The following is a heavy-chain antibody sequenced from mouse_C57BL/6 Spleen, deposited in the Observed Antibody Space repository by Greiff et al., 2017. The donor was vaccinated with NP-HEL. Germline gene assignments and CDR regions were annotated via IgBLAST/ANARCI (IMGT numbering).Heavy chain of an antibody. D-gene: IGHD1-1*01. J-gene: IGHJ2*01. CDR2: IHPNSGST. CDR1: GYTFTSYW. Sequence: QVQLQQSGAELVKPGASVKLSCKASGYTFTSYWMHWVKQRPGQGLEWIGMIHPNSGSTNYNEKFKSKATLTVDKSSSTAYMQLSSLTSEDSAVYYCAREVTTVVHYYFDYWGQGTTLTVSS. V-gene: IGHV1-64*01. CDR3: AREVTTVVHYYFDY.